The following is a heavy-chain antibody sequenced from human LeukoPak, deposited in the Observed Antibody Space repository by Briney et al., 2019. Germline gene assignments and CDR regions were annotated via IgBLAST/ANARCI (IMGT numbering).Heavy chain of an antibody. CDR1: GFTFSSYS. CDR2: ISSSSSYI. Sequence: GGSLRLSCAASGFTFSSYSMNWVRQAPGKGLEWVSSISSSSSYIYYADSVKGRFTISRDNAKNSLYLQMNSLRAEDTAVYYCARDQIRLWPSYYFDYWGQGTLVTVSS. CDR3: ARDQIRLWPSYYFDY. V-gene: IGHV3-21*01. J-gene: IGHJ4*02. D-gene: IGHD5-18*01.